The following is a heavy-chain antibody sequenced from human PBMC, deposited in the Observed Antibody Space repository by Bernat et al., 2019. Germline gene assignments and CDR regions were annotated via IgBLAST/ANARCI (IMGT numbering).Heavy chain of an antibody. CDR2: IKQDGSEK. CDR1: GFTFSSYW. D-gene: IGHD6-13*01. CDR3: ARVSPGIAAAGTHPDPNYFDY. Sequence: EVQLVESGGGLVQPGGSLRLSCAASGFTFSSYWMSWVRQAPGKGLEWVANIKQDGSEKYYVDSVKGRFTISRDNAKNSLYLQMNSLRAEDTAVYYCARVSPGIAAAGTHPDPNYFDYWGQGTLVTVSS. V-gene: IGHV3-7*03. J-gene: IGHJ4*02.